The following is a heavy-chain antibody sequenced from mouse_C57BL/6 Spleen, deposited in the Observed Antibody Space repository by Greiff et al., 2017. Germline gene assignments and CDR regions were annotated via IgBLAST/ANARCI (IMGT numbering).Heavy chain of an antibody. CDR2: ISSGSSTI. Sequence: EVKLVESGGGLVKPGGSLKLSCAASGFTFSDYGMHWVRQAPEKGLEWVAYISSGSSTIYYADPVKGRFTISRANAKNTLFLQMTSLRSEDTAMYYCARGVFDYWGQGTTLTVSS. J-gene: IGHJ2*01. CDR1: GFTFSDYG. CDR3: ARGVFDY. V-gene: IGHV5-17*01.